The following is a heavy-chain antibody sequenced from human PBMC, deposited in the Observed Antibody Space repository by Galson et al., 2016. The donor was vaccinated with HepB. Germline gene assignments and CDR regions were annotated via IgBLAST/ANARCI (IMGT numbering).Heavy chain of an antibody. J-gene: IGHJ4*02. V-gene: IGHV3-30*03. CDR1: GLRISDLW. CDR2: ISHDGRDK. CDR3: VRDHSSGWYEGYFDH. Sequence: SLRLSCAASGLRISDLWMHWVRQAPGKGLEWVAVISHDGRDKKYADSVKGRFTISRDNPNTLYLQMSSLRAEDTAVYYCVRDHSSGWYEGYFDHWGQGTLVSVSS. D-gene: IGHD6-19*01.